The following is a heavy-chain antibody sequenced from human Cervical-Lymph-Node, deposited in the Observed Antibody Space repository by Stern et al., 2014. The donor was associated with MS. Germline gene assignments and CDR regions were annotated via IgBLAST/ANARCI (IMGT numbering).Heavy chain of an antibody. Sequence: VQLVESGGGVVQLGRALRLSCAASVFSFSRYAMHWVTQAPGKGLEWVALIWYDGSNPYYADSVTGRFTISRDNFKNTLYLQMNSLRAEDTAVYYCASAYSSSHYYFDYWGQGTLVTVSS. CDR3: ASAYSSSHYYFDY. V-gene: IGHV3-33*01. D-gene: IGHD6-13*01. CDR2: IWYDGSNP. CDR1: VFSFSRYA. J-gene: IGHJ4*02.